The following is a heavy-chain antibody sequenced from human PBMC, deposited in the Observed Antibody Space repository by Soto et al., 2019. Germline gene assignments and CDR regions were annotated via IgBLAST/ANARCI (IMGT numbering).Heavy chain of an antibody. V-gene: IGHV3-15*01. CDR2: IKSKKDGGAR. CDR3: VEGWNDF. CDR1: GFMFSSAW. Sequence: EVQVVESGGDLVEPGGSLRISCETSGFMFSSAWMSWVRQAPGKGLEWVARIKSKKDGGARDYAAPVNGRFSISRDDSKSTVYLQMNSLRAEDTALYYCVEGWNDFWGQGTLVTVSS. J-gene: IGHJ4*02. D-gene: IGHD1-1*01.